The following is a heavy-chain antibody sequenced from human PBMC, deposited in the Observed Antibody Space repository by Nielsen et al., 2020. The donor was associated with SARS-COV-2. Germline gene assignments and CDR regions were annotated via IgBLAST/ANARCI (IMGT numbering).Heavy chain of an antibody. J-gene: IGHJ6*02. Sequence: GGSLRLSCAASGFTFSSYGMHWVRQAPGKGLEWVAVIWYDGSNKYYADSVKGRFTISRDNSKNTLYLQMNSLRAEDTAVYYCARDLSNYYGMDVWGQGTTVTVSS. V-gene: IGHV3-33*01. CDR3: ARDLSNYYGMDV. CDR1: GFTFSSYG. CDR2: IWYDGSNK.